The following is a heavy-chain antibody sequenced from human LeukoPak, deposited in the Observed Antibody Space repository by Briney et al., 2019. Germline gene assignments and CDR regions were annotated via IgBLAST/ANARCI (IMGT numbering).Heavy chain of an antibody. J-gene: IGHJ4*02. CDR1: GFACNNYA. V-gene: IGHV3-23*01. Sequence: GGSLRLSCAASGFACNNYAMSWVRQAPGKGLEWVSTIKRSGGGTYYADSVRGRFTISRDSSEDTLYLQMNSLRAEDTAVYYCAKGHRDYWGQGTLVTVSS. CDR3: AKGHRDY. CDR2: IKRSGGGT.